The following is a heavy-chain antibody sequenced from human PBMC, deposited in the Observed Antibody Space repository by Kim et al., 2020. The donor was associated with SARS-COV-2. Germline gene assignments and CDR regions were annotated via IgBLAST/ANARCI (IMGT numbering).Heavy chain of an antibody. CDR1: GGTFSSYA. D-gene: IGHD7-27*01. CDR3: ARDRVTGERRPFDY. V-gene: IGHV1-69*04. Sequence: SVKVSCKASGGTFSSYAISWVRQAPGQGLEWMGRIIPILGIANYAQKFQGRVTITADKSTSTAYMELSSLRSEDTAVYYCARDRVTGERRPFDYWGQGTLVTVSS. CDR2: IIPILGIA. J-gene: IGHJ4*02.